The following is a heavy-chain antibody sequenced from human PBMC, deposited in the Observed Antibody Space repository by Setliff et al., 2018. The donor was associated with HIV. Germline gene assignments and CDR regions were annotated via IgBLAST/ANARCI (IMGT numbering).Heavy chain of an antibody. V-gene: IGHV4-4*02. J-gene: IGHJ3*01. Sequence: SETLSLTCAVSGGSISSDNWWTWVRQAPGKGLEWIGEIYHSEYTNYDPSLKSRVSMSVDKSKNQSSVKLTSVTAADTAVYYCARAPPGIQNDAFDVWGQGTMVTVSS. CDR3: ARAPPGIQNDAFDV. CDR1: GGSISSDNW. CDR2: IYHSEYT.